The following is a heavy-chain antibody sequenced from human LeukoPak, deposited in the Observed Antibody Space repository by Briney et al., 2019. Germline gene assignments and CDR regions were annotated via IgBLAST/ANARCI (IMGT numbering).Heavy chain of an antibody. CDR3: ARDRGNSDPGDWFDS. D-gene: IGHD4-23*01. CDR2: ISGSGSTV. Sequence: PGGSLRLSCAASGFTFSDYYMSWIRQAPGKGLEWVSYISGSGSTVYYAASVRGRFTISRDNAKNSLFLQMNSLRAEDTAVYYCARDRGNSDPGDWFDSWGQGTLVPVSS. CDR1: GFTFSDYY. J-gene: IGHJ5*01. V-gene: IGHV3-11*01.